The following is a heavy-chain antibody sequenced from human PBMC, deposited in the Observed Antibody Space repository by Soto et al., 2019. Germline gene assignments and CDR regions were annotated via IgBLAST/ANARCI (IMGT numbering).Heavy chain of an antibody. CDR2: IYNTGST. Sequence: SETLSLTCTVSGGSISSGGYYWSWIRQHPGKGLEWIGYIYNTGSTYYNPSLKSRVTISVDTSKNQFSLKLGSVTAADTAVYYCAGIVRVATAMFEYWGQGTLVTVSS. CDR3: AGIVRVATAMFEY. CDR1: GGSISSGGYY. J-gene: IGHJ4*02. D-gene: IGHD3-3*01. V-gene: IGHV4-31*03.